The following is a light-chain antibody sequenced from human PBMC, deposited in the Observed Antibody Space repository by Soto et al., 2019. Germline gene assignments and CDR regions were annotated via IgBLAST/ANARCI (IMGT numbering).Light chain of an antibody. Sequence: DIQMTQSPSTLSASVGDRVTITCRASQSISSWLAWYQQKPGKAPKLLIYDASSLESGVPSRFSGSGSGTEFTLTISSLQPDDFATYFCQQTYGAPPWTFGPGTKVDIK. V-gene: IGKV1-5*01. CDR3: QQTYGAPPWT. CDR1: QSISSW. J-gene: IGKJ1*01. CDR2: DAS.